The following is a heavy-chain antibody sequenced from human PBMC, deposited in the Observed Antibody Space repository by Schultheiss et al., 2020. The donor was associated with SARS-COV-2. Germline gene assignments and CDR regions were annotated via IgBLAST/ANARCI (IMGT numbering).Heavy chain of an antibody. D-gene: IGHD6-6*01. J-gene: IGHJ5*02. CDR2: IWYDGSNK. Sequence: GESLKISCAASGFTFSASAVHWVRQAPGKGLEWVAVIWYDGSNKYYADSVKGRFTISRDNSKNTLYLQMNSLRAEDTAVYYCAKPVVKAARPRDWFDPWGQGTLVTVSS. CDR3: AKPVVKAARPRDWFDP. CDR1: GFTFSASA. V-gene: IGHV3-33*06.